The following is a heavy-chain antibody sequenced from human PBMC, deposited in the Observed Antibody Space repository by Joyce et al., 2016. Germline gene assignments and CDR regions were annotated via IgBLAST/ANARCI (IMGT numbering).Heavy chain of an antibody. J-gene: IGHJ6*02. CDR1: GDTFNRFY. Sequence: QVQLVQSGAEVKKPGASVKVSCKASGDTFNRFYLHWVRQAPGQGRGWMGLINPSDGSTTYAQNFQCRLTTTRDTSTSTVYMELSSLRSEDTAVYYCARVYYYATTHGMDVWGQGTTVTVSS. CDR3: ARVYYYATTHGMDV. CDR2: INPSDGST. V-gene: IGHV1-46*02. D-gene: IGHD3-10*01.